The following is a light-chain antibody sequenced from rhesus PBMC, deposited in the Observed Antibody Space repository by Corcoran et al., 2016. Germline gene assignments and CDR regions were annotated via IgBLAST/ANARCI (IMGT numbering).Light chain of an antibody. CDR3: QQGSNWPQLP. J-gene: IGKJ4*01. Sequence: EIAMTQSPATLSLSPGERATLSCRASQSVSSNLAWYQQKPGQAPRLLIYAAANMATGIPDRFSGSGSGTEFTLAISRLGPEVVGIYCCQQGSNWPQLPFGGGTKVEIK. CDR2: AAA. CDR1: QSVSSN. V-gene: IGKV3-35*01.